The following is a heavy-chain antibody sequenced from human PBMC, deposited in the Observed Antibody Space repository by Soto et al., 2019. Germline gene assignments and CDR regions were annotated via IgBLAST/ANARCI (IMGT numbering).Heavy chain of an antibody. J-gene: IGHJ4*02. CDR3: ARDRGYNTGWYGGALDL. V-gene: IGHV3-48*03. CDR1: GFTFSTYE. Sequence: EVQLVESGGGLVQPGESLRLSCAASGFTFSTYEMNWVRQAPGKGLEWVAYISSRGTSIFYADSVKGRFSISRDNYNDSVSLLMTNLRVDDTAVYYCARDRGYNTGWYGGALDLWGQGTLVTVSS. D-gene: IGHD6-19*01. CDR2: ISSRGTSI.